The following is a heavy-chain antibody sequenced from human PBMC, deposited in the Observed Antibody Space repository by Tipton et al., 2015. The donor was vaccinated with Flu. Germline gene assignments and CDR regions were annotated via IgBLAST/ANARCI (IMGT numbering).Heavy chain of an antibody. CDR3: ARVLQSYSLDY. D-gene: IGHD2-21*01. J-gene: IGHJ4*02. Sequence: SLRLSCVASGFTFNSYGLHWVRQAPGKGLEWVAFIEYDGSDKHYAVSVKGRFTISRDKSKNTLYLQMSSLRLEDTAVYYCARVLQSYSLDYWGQGTLVTVSS. CDR2: IEYDGSDK. CDR1: GFTFNSYG. V-gene: IGHV3-30*19.